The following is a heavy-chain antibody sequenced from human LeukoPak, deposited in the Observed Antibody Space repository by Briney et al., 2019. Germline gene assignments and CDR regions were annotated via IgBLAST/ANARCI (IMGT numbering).Heavy chain of an antibody. CDR2: IFHSGST. CDR1: GGSIRSSGW. CDR3: ARVLSGSNFDY. V-gene: IGHV4-4*02. D-gene: IGHD3-22*01. Sequence: SGTLSLTCAVSGGSIRSSGWWTWVRQPPGKGLEWIGEIFHSGSTNYNPSLKSRVTISVDQPKNQFSLKLSSVTAADTAVYYCARVLSGSNFDYWGQGTLVTVSS. J-gene: IGHJ4*02.